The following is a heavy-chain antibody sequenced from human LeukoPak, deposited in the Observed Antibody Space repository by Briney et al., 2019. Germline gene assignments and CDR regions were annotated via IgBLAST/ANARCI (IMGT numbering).Heavy chain of an antibody. CDR1: GFTFDDYA. J-gene: IGHJ4*02. V-gene: IGHV3-9*01. CDR2: ISWNSGSI. D-gene: IGHD1-26*01. Sequence: GGSLRLSCAASGFTFDDYAMHWVRHAPGKGLEWVSGISWNSGSIGYADSVKGRFTISRDNAKNSLYLQMNSLRAEDTALYYCARASGSYAAGVFDYWGQGTLVTVSS. CDR3: ARASGSYAAGVFDY.